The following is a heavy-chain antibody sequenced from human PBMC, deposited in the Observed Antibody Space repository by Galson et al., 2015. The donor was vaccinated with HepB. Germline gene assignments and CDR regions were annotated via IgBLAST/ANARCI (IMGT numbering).Heavy chain of an antibody. D-gene: IGHD3-16*01. CDR2: IKSKTDGGTT. J-gene: IGHJ4*02. CDR3: TADYSYVWGSYGDFGY. V-gene: IGHV3-15*01. Sequence: SLRLSCAASGFTFSNAWMSWVRQAPGKGLEWVGRIKSKTDGGTTDYAAPVNGRFTISRDDSKDTLYLQMNSLKTEDTAVYYCTADYSYVWGSYGDFGYWGQGILVTVSS. CDR1: GFTFSNAW.